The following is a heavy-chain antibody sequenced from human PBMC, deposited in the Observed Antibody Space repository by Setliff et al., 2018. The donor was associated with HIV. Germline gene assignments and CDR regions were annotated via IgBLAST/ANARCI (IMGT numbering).Heavy chain of an antibody. D-gene: IGHD1-26*01. V-gene: IGHV3-7*03. CDR2: IKQDGSEI. Sequence: PGGSLRLSCAAPGFSFSNYWMDWVRQAPGKGLEWVATIKQDGSEIYHVDSVKGRFTISRDNARTSLYLEMSSLRAEDTAVYLCANLWEMGAWGQGTLVTVSS. J-gene: IGHJ5*02. CDR3: ANLWEMGA. CDR1: GFSFSNYW.